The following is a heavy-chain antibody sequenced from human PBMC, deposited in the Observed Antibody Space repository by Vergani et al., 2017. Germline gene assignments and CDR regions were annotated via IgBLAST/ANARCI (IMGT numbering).Heavy chain of an antibody. J-gene: IGHJ6*02. CDR3: VRGAAVAQNFDYYSMDV. CDR1: GFTFSSYS. D-gene: IGHD6-19*01. CDR2: ISSSSSYI. V-gene: IGHV3-21*01. Sequence: EVQLVESGGGLVKPGGSLRLSCAASGFTFSSYSMNWVRQAPGKGLDWGSSISSSSSYIYSEDSVKGRFTISRDSGENSLFLQMNSLRAEDTAVYYCVRGAAVAQNFDYYSMDVWGHGTTVTVSS.